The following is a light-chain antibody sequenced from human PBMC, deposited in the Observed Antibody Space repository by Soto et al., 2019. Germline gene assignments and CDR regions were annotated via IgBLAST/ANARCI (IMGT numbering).Light chain of an antibody. Sequence: DIQMTQSPSSLSASVGDRVTITCRASQSINSYLNWYQQKPGKAPKLLIYAASNLQSGVPSRFSGGGSGTDFTLTISSLQPEDFATYYCQQCYSSLALTFGGGTRVEIK. CDR1: QSINSY. CDR2: AAS. J-gene: IGKJ4*01. CDR3: QQCYSSLALT. V-gene: IGKV1-39*01.